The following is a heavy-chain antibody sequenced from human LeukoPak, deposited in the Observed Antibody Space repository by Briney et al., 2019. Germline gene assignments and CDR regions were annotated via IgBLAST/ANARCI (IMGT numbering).Heavy chain of an antibody. CDR2: IISRTVGGTT. Sequence: GGSLRLSCTTSGFNFNNAGMNWVHQAPGKGLVWVGRIISRTVGGTTVYSASRKGRFTISTDDSKSTLYLQMNSLKIEDTAVYYCTTGGNVIVVGTRAFDIWGQGTMVTVSS. D-gene: IGHD6-19*01. CDR1: GFNFNNAG. V-gene: IGHV3-15*07. J-gene: IGHJ3*02. CDR3: TTGGNVIVVGTRAFDI.